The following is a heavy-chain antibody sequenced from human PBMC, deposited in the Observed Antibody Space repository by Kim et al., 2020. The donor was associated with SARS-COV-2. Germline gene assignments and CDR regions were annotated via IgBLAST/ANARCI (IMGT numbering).Heavy chain of an antibody. D-gene: IGHD2-21*01. V-gene: IGHV3-23*01. CDR2: ISGSGGST. Sequence: GGSLRLSCAASGFTFSSYAMSWVRQAPGKGLEWVSAISGSGGSTYYADSVKGRFTISRDNSKNTLYLQMNSLRAEDTAVYYCAKDFGSAEHIVVVIAIPDAFDIWGQGTMVTVSS. CDR3: AKDFGSAEHIVVVIAIPDAFDI. CDR1: GFTFSSYA. J-gene: IGHJ3*02.